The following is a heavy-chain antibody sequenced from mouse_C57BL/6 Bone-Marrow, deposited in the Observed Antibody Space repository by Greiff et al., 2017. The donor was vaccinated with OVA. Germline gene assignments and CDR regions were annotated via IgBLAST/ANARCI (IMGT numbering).Heavy chain of an antibody. CDR2: INPSSGYT. V-gene: IGHV1-4*01. D-gene: IGHD1-1*01. J-gene: IGHJ3*01. Sequence: VQLQQSGAELARPGASVKMSCKASGYTFTSYTMHWVKQRPGQGLEWIGYINPSSGYTKYNQKFKDKATLTADKSSSTAYMQLSSLTSEDSAVYYCARSYYYGSRGFAYWGQGTLVTVSA. CDR3: ARSYYYGSRGFAY. CDR1: GYTFTSYT.